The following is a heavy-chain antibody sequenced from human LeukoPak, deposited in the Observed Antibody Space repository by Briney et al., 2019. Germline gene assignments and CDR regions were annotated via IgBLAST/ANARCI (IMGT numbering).Heavy chain of an antibody. CDR3: ARDHRQYSSSSWFDY. CDR2: ISAYNGNT. CDR1: GYTFTSYG. V-gene: IGHV1-18*01. Sequence: ASVKVSCKASGYTFTSYGISWVRQAPGQGLEWMGWISAYNGNTNYAQKLQGRVTMTTDTSTSTAYMELRSLRSEDTAVYYCARDHRQYSSSSWFDYWGQGTLVTVSS. J-gene: IGHJ4*02. D-gene: IGHD6-6*01.